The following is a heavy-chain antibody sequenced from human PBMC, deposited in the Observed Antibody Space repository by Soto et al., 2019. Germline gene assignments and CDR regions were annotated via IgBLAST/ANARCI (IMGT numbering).Heavy chain of an antibody. CDR1: VFIFSYFY. D-gene: IGHD3-22*01. V-gene: IGHV3-11*01. CDR2: TGFGGNII. Sequence: RGSLLLSCAASVFIFSYFYMSWIRQAPGKGLDRLSYTGFGGNIIYYADSVKARFTVYMDNAKNSLYLQMNSLRVEDTAVYYCARDSFTYYHNSTAYGEAFDPWGQGTVVTVSS. CDR3: ARDSFTYYHNSTAYGEAFDP. J-gene: IGHJ5*02.